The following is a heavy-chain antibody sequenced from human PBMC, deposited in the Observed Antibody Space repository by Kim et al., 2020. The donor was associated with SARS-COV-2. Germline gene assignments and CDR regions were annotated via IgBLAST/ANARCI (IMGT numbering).Heavy chain of an antibody. Sequence: SETLSLTCAVYGGSFSGYYWSWIRQPPGKGLEWIGEINHSGSTNYNPSLKSRVTISVDTSKNQFSLKLSSVTAADTAVYYCARCSRYSGWYSEGGPDYWGQGTLVTVSS. J-gene: IGHJ4*02. CDR1: GGSFSGYY. CDR3: ARCSRYSGWYSEGGPDY. V-gene: IGHV4-34*01. D-gene: IGHD6-19*01. CDR2: INHSGST.